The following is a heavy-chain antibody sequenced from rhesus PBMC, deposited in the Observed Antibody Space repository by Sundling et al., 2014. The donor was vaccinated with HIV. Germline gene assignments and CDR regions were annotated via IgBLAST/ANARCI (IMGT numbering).Heavy chain of an antibody. CDR1: GDSISSSNW. J-gene: IGHJ4*01. CDR3: AMGGTFYSDGGRLDY. CDR2: VSGDSAST. V-gene: IGHV4-65*02. D-gene: IGHD3-28*01. Sequence: QVQLQESGPGLVKPSETLSLTCAVSGDSISSSNWWSWIRQPPGKGLEWIGSVSGDSASTYYNPFLKSRVTISRDTSKNHFSLKLSSVTAADTAVYYCAMGGTFYSDGGRLDYWGQGVLVTVSS.